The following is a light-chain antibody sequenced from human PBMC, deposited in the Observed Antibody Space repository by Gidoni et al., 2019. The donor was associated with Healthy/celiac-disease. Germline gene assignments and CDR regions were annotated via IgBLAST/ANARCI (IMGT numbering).Light chain of an antibody. V-gene: IGLV2-14*01. CDR3: SSYTSSSTLAVV. CDR1: SSYVGGYNY. J-gene: IGLJ2*01. CDR2: DVS. Sequence: QSALTQPASVSGSPGQSITISCTGTSSYVGGYNYVSWYQQHPGKAPTLMIYDVSNRPSGVSNRFSGSKSGNTASLTISGLQAEDEAYYYCSSYTSSSTLAVVFGGGTKLTVL.